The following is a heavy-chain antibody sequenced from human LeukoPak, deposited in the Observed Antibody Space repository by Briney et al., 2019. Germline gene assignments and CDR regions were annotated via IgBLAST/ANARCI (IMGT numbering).Heavy chain of an antibody. CDR3: ARGFKRQQLVLGY. CDR1: GYTFTGYY. D-gene: IGHD6-13*01. CDR2: INPNSGGT. Sequence: ASVKVSCKASGYTFTGYYMHWVRQAPGQGLEWMGWINPNSGGTNYAQKFQGRVTMTRDTSISTAYMELGRLRSDDTAVYYCARGFKRQQLVLGYWGQGTLVTVSS. V-gene: IGHV1-2*02. J-gene: IGHJ4*02.